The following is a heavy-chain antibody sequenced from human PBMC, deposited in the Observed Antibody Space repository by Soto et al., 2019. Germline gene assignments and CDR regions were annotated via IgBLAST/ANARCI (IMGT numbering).Heavy chain of an antibody. Sequence: EMQLLESGGDLVQPGGSLRLSCATSGFTFSDHAMHWVRQAPGEGLEWVSGIRGDLVTTPYADSVKGRFTISRDNSKNTLYLQMNSLIAEDTAIYYCVKEGKMGVEGFDFWGQGTLVTVSS. CDR2: IRGDLVTT. CDR3: VKEGKMGVEGFDF. D-gene: IGHD1-26*01. CDR1: GFTFSDHA. V-gene: IGHV3-23*01. J-gene: IGHJ4*02.